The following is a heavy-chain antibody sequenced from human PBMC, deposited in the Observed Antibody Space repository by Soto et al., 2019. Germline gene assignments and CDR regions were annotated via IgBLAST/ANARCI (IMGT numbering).Heavy chain of an antibody. J-gene: IGHJ5*02. CDR2: IYPGDSDT. CDR3: ARQRTMYYDILNGYYGNWFDT. Sequence: GESLKISCKGSGYSFTSYWIGWVRQMPGKGLEWMGIIYPGDSDTRYSPSFQGQVTISADKSISTAYLQWSSLKASDTAMYYCARQRTMYYDILNGYYGNWFDTWGQGTLVTVSS. CDR1: GYSFTSYW. D-gene: IGHD3-9*01. V-gene: IGHV5-51*01.